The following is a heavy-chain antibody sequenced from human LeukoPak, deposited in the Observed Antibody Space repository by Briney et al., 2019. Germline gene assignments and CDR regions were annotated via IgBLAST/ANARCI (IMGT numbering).Heavy chain of an antibody. CDR3: ARGYSSSWYDY. D-gene: IGHD6-13*01. CDR1: GDSISNYY. V-gene: IGHV4-59*01. J-gene: IGHJ4*02. Sequence: SETLSITCTVSGDSISNYYWSWIRQPPGKGLEWIGYIYYSGSTNYNPSLKSRVTISVDTSKNQFSLKLSSVTAADTAVYYCARGYSSSWYDYWGQGTLVTVSS. CDR2: IYYSGST.